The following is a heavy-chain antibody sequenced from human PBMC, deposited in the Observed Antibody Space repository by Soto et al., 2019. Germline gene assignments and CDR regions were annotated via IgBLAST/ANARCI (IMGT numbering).Heavy chain of an antibody. J-gene: IGHJ6*03. CDR3: TRSAYMDV. D-gene: IGHD2-2*01. CDR2: ISSGSSTI. V-gene: IGHV3-48*01. Sequence: GSLRLSCAASGFTFSSYSMNWVRQAPGKGLEWVSYISSGSSTIYYADSVKGRFTISRDNAKNSLYLQMDSLRAEDTAVYYATRSAYMDVWATGTTVTVSS. CDR1: GFTFSSYS.